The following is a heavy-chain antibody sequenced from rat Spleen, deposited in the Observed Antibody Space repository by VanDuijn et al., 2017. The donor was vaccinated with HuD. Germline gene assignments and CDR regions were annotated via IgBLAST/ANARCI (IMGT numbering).Heavy chain of an antibody. CDR3: ATDGYYDGTYYSVYVMDA. CDR2: ISYDGGST. D-gene: IGHD1-12*02. CDR1: GFTFSNYG. Sequence: EVQLVESGGGLVQPGRSLKLSCVASGFTFSNYGMAWVRQAPTKGLEWVASISYDGGSTYYRDSVKGRLTISRDNAKSSLYLQMDSLRSEDTATYYCATDGYYDGTYYSVYVMDAWGQGASVTVSS. V-gene: IGHV5-20*01. J-gene: IGHJ4*01.